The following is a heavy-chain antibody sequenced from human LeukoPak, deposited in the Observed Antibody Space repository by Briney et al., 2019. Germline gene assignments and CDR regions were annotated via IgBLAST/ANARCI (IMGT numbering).Heavy chain of an antibody. V-gene: IGHV3-23*01. CDR2: ISGSGGST. CDR3: AKIASSEYYYDSSGYLI. Sequence: QTGGSLRLSCAASAFTFSSYAMSWVRQAPGKGLEWVSAISGSGGSTYYADSVKGRFTISRDNSKNTLYLQMNSLRAEDTAVYYCAKIASSEYYYDSSGYLIWGQGTLVTVSS. D-gene: IGHD3-22*01. CDR1: AFTFSSYA. J-gene: IGHJ4*02.